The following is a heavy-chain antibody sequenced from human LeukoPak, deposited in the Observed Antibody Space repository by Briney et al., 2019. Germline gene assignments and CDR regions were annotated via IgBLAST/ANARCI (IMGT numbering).Heavy chain of an antibody. CDR3: ARAVYCGGDCYYFDY. Sequence: SETLSLICIVSSGSISTYYWSWIRQPPGKGLEWIGYIYYSGSTNYNPSLKSRVTISVDTSKNQFSLNLGSVTAADTAVYYCARAVYCGGDCYYFDYWGQGTLVTVSS. J-gene: IGHJ4*02. CDR1: SGSISTYY. D-gene: IGHD2-21*02. V-gene: IGHV4-59*01. CDR2: IYYSGST.